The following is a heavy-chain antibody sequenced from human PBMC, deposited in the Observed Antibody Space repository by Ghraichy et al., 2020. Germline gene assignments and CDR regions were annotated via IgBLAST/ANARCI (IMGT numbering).Heavy chain of an antibody. Sequence: SLNISCAASGFTFDDYAMHWVRQAPGKGLEWVSGISWNSGSIGYADSVKGRFTISRDNAKNSLYLQMNSLRAEDTALYYCAKDASSGWTGQGWFDPWGQGTLVTVSS. CDR2: ISWNSGSI. D-gene: IGHD6-19*01. CDR1: GFTFDDYA. V-gene: IGHV3-9*01. J-gene: IGHJ5*02. CDR3: AKDASSGWTGQGWFDP.